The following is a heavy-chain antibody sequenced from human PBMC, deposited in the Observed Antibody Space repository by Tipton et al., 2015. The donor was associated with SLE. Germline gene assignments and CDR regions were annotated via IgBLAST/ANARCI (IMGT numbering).Heavy chain of an antibody. Sequence: SLRLSCAASGFTFSSYCMHWVRQAPGKGLEWVAFIRYDGSNKYYADSVKGRFTISRDNSKNTLYLQMNSLRAEDTAVYYCAKDMTSYSSGWYGAFDIWGQGTMVTVSS. CDR1: GFTFSSYC. CDR2: IRYDGSNK. CDR3: AKDMTSYSSGWYGAFDI. D-gene: IGHD6-19*01. V-gene: IGHV3-30*02. J-gene: IGHJ3*02.